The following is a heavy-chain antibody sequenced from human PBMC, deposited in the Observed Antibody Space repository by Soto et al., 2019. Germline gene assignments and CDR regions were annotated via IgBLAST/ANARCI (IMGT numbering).Heavy chain of an antibody. J-gene: IGHJ6*02. D-gene: IGHD2-8*01. V-gene: IGHV1-8*01. CDR2: MNPNSGNT. Sequence: QVQLVQSGAEVKKPGASVKVSCKASGYTFTSYDINWVRQATGQGLEWMGWMNPNSGNTGYAQKFQGRVTMTRNTSISTAYMELSSLRSEDTAVYYCARDLMGYDPSNMGADVWGQGTTVTVSS. CDR1: GYTFTSYD. CDR3: ARDLMGYDPSNMGADV.